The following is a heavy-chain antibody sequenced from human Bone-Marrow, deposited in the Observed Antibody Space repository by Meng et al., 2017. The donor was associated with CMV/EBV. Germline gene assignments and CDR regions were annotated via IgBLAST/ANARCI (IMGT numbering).Heavy chain of an antibody. CDR1: GGTFISYS. V-gene: IGHV1-69*05. CDR3: ARGGSEVVPAAIGYYGMDV. Sequence: SVKVSCKASGGTFISYSISWVRQAPGQGLEWMGGIIPIFGTANYAQKFQGRVTITTDESTSTAYMELSSLRSEDTAVYYCARGGSEVVPAAIGYYGMDVWGQGTTVTVSS. CDR2: IIPIFGTA. J-gene: IGHJ6*02. D-gene: IGHD2-2*02.